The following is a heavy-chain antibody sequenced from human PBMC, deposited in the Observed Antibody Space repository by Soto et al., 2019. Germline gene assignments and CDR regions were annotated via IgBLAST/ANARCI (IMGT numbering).Heavy chain of an antibody. CDR2: ISGSGGST. CDR3: AKALLLYCTNGVCYSFDY. D-gene: IGHD2-8*01. J-gene: IGHJ4*02. CDR1: GFTFSSYA. Sequence: GSLRLSCAASGFTFSSYAMSWVRQAPGKGLEWVSAISGSGGSTYYADSVKGRFTISRDNSKNTLYLQMNSLRAEDTAVYYCAKALLLYCTNGVCYSFDYWGQGTLVTVSS. V-gene: IGHV3-23*01.